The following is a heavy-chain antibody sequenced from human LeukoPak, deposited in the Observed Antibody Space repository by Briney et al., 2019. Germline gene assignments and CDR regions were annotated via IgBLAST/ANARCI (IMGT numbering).Heavy chain of an antibody. CDR2: ITTSSQV. CDR3: ASIWSGSLDY. CDR1: GFTFSSYS. D-gene: IGHD3-3*01. Sequence: GGSLRLSCAASGFTFSSYSMNWVRQAPGKGLEWVSSITTSSQVYYADSIKGRFSISRDNAKNSLYLQMDSLRAGDTAVYYCASIWSGSLDYWGQGTLVTVSS. V-gene: IGHV3-21*01. J-gene: IGHJ4*02.